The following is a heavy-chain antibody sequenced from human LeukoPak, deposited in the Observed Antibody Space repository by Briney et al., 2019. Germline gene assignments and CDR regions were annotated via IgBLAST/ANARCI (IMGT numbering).Heavy chain of an antibody. CDR2: IYTSGGT. CDR3: ARVLGSTSSDWFDP. D-gene: IGHD2-2*01. V-gene: IGHV4-4*07. CDR1: GGSISSYY. J-gene: IGHJ5*02. Sequence: SETPPLTCTVSGGSISSYYWSWIRQPAGKGLEWIGRIYTSGGTNYNPSLKSRVTMSVDTSKNQFSLKLSSVTAADTAVYYCARVLGSTSSDWFDPWGQGTLVTVSS.